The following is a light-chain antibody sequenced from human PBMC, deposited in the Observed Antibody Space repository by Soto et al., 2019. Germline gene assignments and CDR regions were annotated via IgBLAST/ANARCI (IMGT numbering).Light chain of an antibody. CDR1: QSISRT. V-gene: IGKV3-11*01. CDR2: DAS. CDR3: QQRSNWPPIT. J-gene: IGKJ5*01. Sequence: EIVLTQSPCTLSFSPWERSTLSFMASQSISRTLAWYQQKSGQPPRLLIYDASTRAAGIPARFSGSGSGTDFTLTISSLEPEDFAVYYCQQRSNWPPITFGQGTRLEIK.